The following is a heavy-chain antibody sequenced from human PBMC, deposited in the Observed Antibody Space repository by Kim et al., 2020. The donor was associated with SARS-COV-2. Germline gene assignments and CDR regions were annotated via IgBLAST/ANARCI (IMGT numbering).Heavy chain of an antibody. CDR1: GFTFSSYA. J-gene: IGHJ4*02. V-gene: IGHV3-30*04. Sequence: GGSLRLSCAASGFTFSSYAMHWVRQAPGKGLEWVAVISYDGSNKYYADSVKGRFTISRDNSKNTLYLQMNSLRAEDTAVYYCARDPVRVDWLLRLLGYFDYWGQGTLVTVSS. CDR2: ISYDGSNK. D-gene: IGHD3-9*01. CDR3: ARDPVRVDWLLRLLGYFDY.